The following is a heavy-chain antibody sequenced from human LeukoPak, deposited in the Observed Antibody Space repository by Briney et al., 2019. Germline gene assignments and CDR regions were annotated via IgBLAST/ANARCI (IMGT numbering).Heavy chain of an antibody. J-gene: IGHJ4*02. D-gene: IGHD1-26*01. CDR3: AKVHYTASFPGSFPGRNYFDS. V-gene: IGHV3-23*01. CDR2: IGARGDVT. CDR1: GFAFSGYA. Sequence: GGSLRLSCTVSGFAFSGYAMSWVRQAPGKGPEWVSSIGARGDVTYSADSVKGRFTISRDNSKRTLFLQMNSLRAEDTAEYYCAKVHYTASFPGSFPGRNYFDSWGQGSLVTVSS.